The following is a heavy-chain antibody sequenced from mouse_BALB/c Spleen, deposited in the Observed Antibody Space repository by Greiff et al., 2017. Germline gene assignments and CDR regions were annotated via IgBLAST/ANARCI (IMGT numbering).Heavy chain of an antibody. Sequence: QVQLQQSGPGLVQPSQSLSITCTVSGFSLTSYGVHWVRQSPGKGLEWLGVIWSGGSTDYNAAFISRLSISKDNSKSQVFFKMNSLQANDTAIYYCARWGTTVVAGGYYAMDYWGQGTSVTVSS. CDR3: ARWGTTVVAGGYYAMDY. D-gene: IGHD1-1*01. V-gene: IGHV2-2*02. J-gene: IGHJ4*01. CDR2: IWSGGST. CDR1: GFSLTSYG.